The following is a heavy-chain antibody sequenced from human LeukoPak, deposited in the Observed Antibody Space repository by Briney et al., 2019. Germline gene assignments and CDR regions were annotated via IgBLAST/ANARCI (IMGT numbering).Heavy chain of an antibody. CDR1: GFTFSSYS. Sequence: GGSLRLSCAASGFTFSSYSMNWVRQAPGKGLEWVSFISTSSSYIYYADSVKGRFTISRDNSKNTLYLQMNNLRAEDTAIYYCAKAANYDILTGYYLDYWGQGTLVTVSS. CDR3: AKAANYDILTGYYLDY. V-gene: IGHV3-21*04. CDR2: ISTSSSYI. D-gene: IGHD3-9*01. J-gene: IGHJ4*02.